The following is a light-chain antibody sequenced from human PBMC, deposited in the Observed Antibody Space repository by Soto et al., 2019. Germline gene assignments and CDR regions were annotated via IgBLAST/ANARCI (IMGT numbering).Light chain of an antibody. CDR3: SSYATSGTVL. CDR1: SSDVGGYKY. CDR2: EVS. Sequence: QSALTQPASVSGSPGQSITISCTGTSSDVGGYKYVSWYQQHPGKAPKLMIYEVSYRPSGVSNRFSGSKSGDTASLTISGRQADDEADYYCSSYATSGTVLFGGGTKVTVL. J-gene: IGLJ2*01. V-gene: IGLV2-14*01.